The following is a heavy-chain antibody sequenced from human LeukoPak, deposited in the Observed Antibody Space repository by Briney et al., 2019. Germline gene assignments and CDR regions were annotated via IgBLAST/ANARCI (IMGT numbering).Heavy chain of an antibody. Sequence: GGSLRLSCAASAFTFGNYGMHWVRQAPGKGLEWVAFIRYDGTNKYYADSVKGRFTISRDNSKNTLYLQMNSLRAEDTAVYYCAKDGNIVVVPAGTDYYYMDVWGKGTTVTVSS. CDR2: IRYDGTNK. CDR3: AKDGNIVVVPAGTDYYYMDV. V-gene: IGHV3-30*02. D-gene: IGHD2-2*01. J-gene: IGHJ6*03. CDR1: AFTFGNYG.